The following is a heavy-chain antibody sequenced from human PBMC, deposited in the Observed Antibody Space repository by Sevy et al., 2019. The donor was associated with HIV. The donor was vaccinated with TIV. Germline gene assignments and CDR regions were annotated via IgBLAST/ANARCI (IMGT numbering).Heavy chain of an antibody. CDR2: IYGDDDK. D-gene: IGHD1-1*01. V-gene: IGHV2-5*02. CDR3: SHTTQTAPSYHFDY. CDR1: GFSLSTSGVG. J-gene: IGHJ4*02. Sequence: SGPTLVKPTQTLTLTCTFSGFSLSTSGVGVGWIRQPPGKALEWLALIYGDDDKPYSQSLKSRLTITKATSKNQVALTMHNMDPVDTATYYCSHTTQTAPSYHFDYWGQGTLVTVSS.